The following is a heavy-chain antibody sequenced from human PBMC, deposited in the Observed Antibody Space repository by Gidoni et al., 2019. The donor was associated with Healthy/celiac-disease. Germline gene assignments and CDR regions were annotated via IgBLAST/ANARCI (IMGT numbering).Heavy chain of an antibody. J-gene: IGHJ4*02. CDR1: GYTFTRYG. CDR3: ARVSYDFWSGYHYYFDY. D-gene: IGHD3-3*01. Sequence: QVQLVQSGAEVKKPGASVKVSCKASGYTFTRYGISWVRQAPGQGLDWMGWISAYNGNTNYAQKLQGRVTMTTDTSTSTAYMELRSLRSDDTAVYYCARVSYDFWSGYHYYFDYWGQGTLVTVSS. V-gene: IGHV1-18*01. CDR2: ISAYNGNT.